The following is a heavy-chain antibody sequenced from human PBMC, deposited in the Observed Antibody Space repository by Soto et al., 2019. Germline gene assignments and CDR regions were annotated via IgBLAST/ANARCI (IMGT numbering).Heavy chain of an antibody. V-gene: IGHV3-30-3*01. D-gene: IGHD3-9*01. J-gene: IGHJ4*02. CDR1: GFTFKHNA. Sequence: QVQLVESGGGVVQPGRSLTIFCTASGFTFKHNAMHWIRQAPAKGLAWVADISVDGSTKNYADSVKGRFTIPRDNPKNTCSLPIRALKAENTAPNSCAREGISLTGPNCYDCWGQPNLV. CDR2: ISVDGSTK. CDR3: AREGISLTGPNCYDC.